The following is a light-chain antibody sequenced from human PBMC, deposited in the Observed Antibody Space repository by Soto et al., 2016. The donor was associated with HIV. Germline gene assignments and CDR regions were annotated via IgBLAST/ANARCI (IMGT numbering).Light chain of an antibody. V-gene: IGKV1-5*01. CDR1: QTISTW. CDR2: AAS. J-gene: IGKJ2*01. Sequence: DIQMTQSPSTLSAFVGDRVTITCRASQTISTWLAWYQQKPGKAPKLLIYAASTLQSGVPSRFSGSGSGTEFTLTISSLQPEDFATYYCQQLNSYPPKYTFGQGTKLEIK. CDR3: QQLNSYPPKYT.